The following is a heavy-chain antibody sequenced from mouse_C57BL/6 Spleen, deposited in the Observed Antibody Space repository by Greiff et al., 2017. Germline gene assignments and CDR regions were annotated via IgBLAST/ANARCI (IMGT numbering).Heavy chain of an antibody. CDR3: AIITTVGDWYFDV. CDR2: INPSSGYT. Sequence: QVQLKESGAELAKPGASVKLSCKASGYTFTSYWMHWVKQRPGQGLEWIGYINPSSGYTKYNQKFKDKATLTADKSSSTAYMQLSSLTYEDSAVYYCAIITTVGDWYFDVWGTGTTVTVSS. V-gene: IGHV1-7*01. J-gene: IGHJ1*03. D-gene: IGHD1-1*01. CDR1: GYTFTSYW.